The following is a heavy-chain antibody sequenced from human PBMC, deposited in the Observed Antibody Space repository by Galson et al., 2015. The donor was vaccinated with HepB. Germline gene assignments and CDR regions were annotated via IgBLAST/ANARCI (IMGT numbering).Heavy chain of an antibody. V-gene: IGHV3-23*01. CDR3: GKGGWGGDP. Sequence: SLRLSCAPSGFTFSKSAMSWARQAPGKGLEWVSNISHSGGDTNYADSVKGRFTMSRDNSKNTLYLEMNSLRAEDTAVYYCGKGGWGGDPWGQGTLVTVSS. J-gene: IGHJ5*02. CDR2: ISHSGGDT. D-gene: IGHD3-16*01. CDR1: GFTFSKSA.